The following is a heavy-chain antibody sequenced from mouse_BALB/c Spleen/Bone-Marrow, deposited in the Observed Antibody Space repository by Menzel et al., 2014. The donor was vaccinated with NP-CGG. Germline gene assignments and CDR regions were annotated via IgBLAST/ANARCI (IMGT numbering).Heavy chain of an antibody. J-gene: IGHJ3*01. V-gene: IGHV5-17*02. CDR3: ASVSAWFAY. Sequence: DVKLQESGGGLVQPGGSRKLSCAASGFTFSSFGMHWVRQAPEKGLEWVAYISSGSSTIYYADTVKGRFTISRDNPKNTLFLQMTSLRSEDTAMYYCASVSAWFAYWGQGTLVTVSA. CDR1: GFTFSSFG. D-gene: IGHD3-1*01. CDR2: ISSGSSTI.